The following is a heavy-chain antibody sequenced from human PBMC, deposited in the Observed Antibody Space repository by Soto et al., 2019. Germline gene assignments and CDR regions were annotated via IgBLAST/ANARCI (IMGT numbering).Heavy chain of an antibody. D-gene: IGHD3-3*01. V-gene: IGHV3-33*01. CDR1: GVTCSSYG. CDR3: ARESLRHDFWSGYYIPDAFDI. Sequence: PGGSLRLSCAAAGVTCSSYGMHWVRQAPGKGLEWVAVIWYDGSNKYYADSVKGRFTISRDNSKNTLYLQMNSLRAEDTAVYYCARESLRHDFWSGYYIPDAFDIWGQGTMVT. CDR2: IWYDGSNK. J-gene: IGHJ3*02.